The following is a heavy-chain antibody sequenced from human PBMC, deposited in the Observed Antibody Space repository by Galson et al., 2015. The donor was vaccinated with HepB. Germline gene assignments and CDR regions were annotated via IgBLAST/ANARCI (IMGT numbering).Heavy chain of an antibody. D-gene: IGHD5-18*01. Sequence: SLRLSCAASGFTFSSYAMSWVRQAPGKGLEWVSAISGSGGSTYYADSVKGRFTISRDNSKNTLYLQMNSLRAEDTAVYYCARGTRGYSYGYPDYWGQGTLVTVSS. J-gene: IGHJ4*02. CDR2: ISGSGGST. V-gene: IGHV3-23*01. CDR1: GFTFSSYA. CDR3: ARGTRGYSYGYPDY.